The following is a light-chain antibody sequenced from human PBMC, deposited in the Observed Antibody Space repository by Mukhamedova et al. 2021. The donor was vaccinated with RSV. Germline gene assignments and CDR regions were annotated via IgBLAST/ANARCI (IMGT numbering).Light chain of an antibody. J-gene: IGKJ4*01. CDR3: QQYNAYPLT. V-gene: IGKV1-5*01. Sequence: ESGVPARFRGSGSGTEFTLTITSLQPEDFATYYCQQYNAYPLTFGGGTNVEIK.